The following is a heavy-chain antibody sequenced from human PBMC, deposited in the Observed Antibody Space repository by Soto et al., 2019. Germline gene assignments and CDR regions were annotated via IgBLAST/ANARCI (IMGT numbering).Heavy chain of an antibody. V-gene: IGHV3-30*18. CDR3: AKGLKPGSRWSLGGVEHCMDV. J-gene: IGHJ6*03. Sequence: QVQLVESGGGVVQPGRSLRLSCVGSGFSFSSYDMNWVRQAPGTGLEWVALMSYDGSKKYYGDSVRGRVTISRDNSKNTLYLQMDHLRPEDTAIYYCAKGLKPGSRWSLGGVEHCMDVWGRGTTVSVSS. CDR1: GFSFSSYD. D-gene: IGHD3-16*01. CDR2: MSYDGSKK.